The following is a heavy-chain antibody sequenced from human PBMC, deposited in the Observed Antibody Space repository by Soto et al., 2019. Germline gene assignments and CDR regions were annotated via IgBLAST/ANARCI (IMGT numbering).Heavy chain of an antibody. J-gene: IGHJ2*01. CDR1: GFSLSNARMG. V-gene: IGHV2-26*01. CDR3: ARGSPSRYCSGGSCHPDWYFDL. Sequence: QVTLKESGPVLVNPTETLTLTCTVSGFSLSNARMGVSWIRQPPGKALEWLAHIFSNDEKSYSTSLKSRLTISKDTSKSQVVLTMTNMDPVDTATYYCARGSPSRYCSGGSCHPDWYFDLWGRGTLVTVSS. D-gene: IGHD2-15*01. CDR2: IFSNDEK.